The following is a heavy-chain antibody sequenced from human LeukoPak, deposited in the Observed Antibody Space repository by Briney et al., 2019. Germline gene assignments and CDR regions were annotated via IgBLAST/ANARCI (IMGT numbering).Heavy chain of an antibody. CDR3: ARDTPIPY. D-gene: IGHD2-21*01. J-gene: IGHJ4*02. CDR1: GFTFSTYS. CDR2: IYSGGST. V-gene: IGHV3-66*01. Sequence: GGSLRLSCAASGFTFSTYSMSWVRQAPGKGLEWVSVIYSGGSTYYADSVKGRFTISRDNSKNTLYLQMNSLRAEDTAVYYRARDTPIPYWGQGTLVTVSS.